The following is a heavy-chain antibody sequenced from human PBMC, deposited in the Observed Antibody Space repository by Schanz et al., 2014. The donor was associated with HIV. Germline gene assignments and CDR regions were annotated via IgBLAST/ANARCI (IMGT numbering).Heavy chain of an antibody. CDR2: ISSSSSYI. V-gene: IGHV3-21*01. D-gene: IGHD3-3*01. Sequence: EVHLVESGGVVVQPGGSLRLACAVSGFTFTDYSLHWVRQAPGKGLEWVSSISSSSSYIYYADSVKGRVTVSRDNAKKSLYLQMNSLRAEDTALYYCARAETYDFWSGPSRYYFDYWGQGTLVTVSS. J-gene: IGHJ4*02. CDR3: ARAETYDFWSGPSRYYFDY. CDR1: GFTFTDYS.